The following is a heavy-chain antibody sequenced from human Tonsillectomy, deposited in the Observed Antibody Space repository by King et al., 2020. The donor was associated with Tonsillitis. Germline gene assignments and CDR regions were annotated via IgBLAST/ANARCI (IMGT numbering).Heavy chain of an antibody. J-gene: IGHJ6*03. CDR2: ISGSGGST. CDR3: AKGYDFWSWDSYYYYYMDV. Sequence: VQLLESGGGLVQPGGSLRLSCAASGFTFSSYAMSWVRQAPGKGLEWVSAISGSGGSTYYADSVKGRFTISRDNSKTTRYLQMNSLRAEDTAVYYCAKGYDFWSWDSYYYYYMDVWGKGTTVTVSS. V-gene: IGHV3-23*01. D-gene: IGHD3-3*01. CDR1: GFTFSSYA.